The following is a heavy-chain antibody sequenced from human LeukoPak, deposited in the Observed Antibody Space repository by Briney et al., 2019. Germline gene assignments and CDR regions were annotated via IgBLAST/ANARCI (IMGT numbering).Heavy chain of an antibody. CDR3: ARDRGRWLQKGGLCAFDI. Sequence: SGGSLRLSCAASGFTFSSYAMHWVRQAPGKGLEWVAVIPYDGSNKYYADSVKGRFTISRDNSKNTLYLQMNSLRAEDTAVYYCARDRGRWLQKGGLCAFDIWGKGKMVSVSS. J-gene: IGHJ3*02. CDR2: IPYDGSNK. V-gene: IGHV3-30-3*01. D-gene: IGHD5-24*01. CDR1: GFTFSSYA.